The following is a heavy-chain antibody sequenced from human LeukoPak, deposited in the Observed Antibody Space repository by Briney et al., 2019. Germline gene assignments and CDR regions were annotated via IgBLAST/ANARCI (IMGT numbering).Heavy chain of an antibody. Sequence: PSETLSLTCTVSGGSISSYYWSWIRQPPGKGLEWIGYIYYSGSTNYNPSLKSRVTISVDTSKNQFSLKLSSVTAADTAVYYCARTYTYGMVGRYFDYWGQGTLVTVSS. CDR2: IYYSGST. CDR3: ARTYTYGMVGRYFDY. CDR1: GGSISSYY. J-gene: IGHJ4*02. D-gene: IGHD1-26*01. V-gene: IGHV4-59*08.